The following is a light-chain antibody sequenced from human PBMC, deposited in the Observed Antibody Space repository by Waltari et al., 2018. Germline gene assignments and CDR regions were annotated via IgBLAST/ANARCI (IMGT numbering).Light chain of an antibody. CDR3: HQYNDGPPFN. J-gene: IGKJ2*01. CDR1: QSVTTN. Sequence: EIVMTQSPATLSVSQGERAILSCRASQSVTTNLAWYQQKPGQAPRLLIYGASTRATDIPARFSGSGSGTEFTLTISSLQSEDCAVYYCHQYNDGPPFNFGQGTKLEIK. V-gene: IGKV3-15*01. CDR2: GAS.